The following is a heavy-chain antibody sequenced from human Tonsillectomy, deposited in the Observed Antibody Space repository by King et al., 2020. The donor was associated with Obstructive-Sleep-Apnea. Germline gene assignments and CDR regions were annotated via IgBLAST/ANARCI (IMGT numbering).Heavy chain of an antibody. V-gene: IGHV3-48*04. CDR3: VGDREVGNDYDSSGYYLRVAPLAY. Sequence: VQLVESGGGLVQPGGSLRLSCGDSGFTFSSYGMNWVRQAPGKGLEWVSYISSSSRTIYYADSVKGRFTISRDNSKNSLYLQMNSWRAEDTAVYYCVGDREVGNDYDSSGYYLRVAPLAYWGQGSLVIVSS. J-gene: IGHJ4*02. CDR1: GFTFSSYG. CDR2: ISSSSRTI. D-gene: IGHD3-22*01.